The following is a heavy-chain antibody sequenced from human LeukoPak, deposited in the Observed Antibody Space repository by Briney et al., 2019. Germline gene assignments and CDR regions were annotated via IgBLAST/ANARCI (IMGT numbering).Heavy chain of an antibody. V-gene: IGHV1-69*13. CDR2: IIPIFGTA. CDR1: GGTFSSYA. D-gene: IGHD3-3*01. J-gene: IGHJ4*02. CDR3: ARAFWSGYYSFDY. Sequence: SVKVSCKASGGTFSSYAISWVRQAPGQGLEWTGGIIPIFGTANYAQKFQGRVTITADESTSTAYMELSSLRSEDTAVYYCARAFWSGYYSFDYWGQGTLVTVSS.